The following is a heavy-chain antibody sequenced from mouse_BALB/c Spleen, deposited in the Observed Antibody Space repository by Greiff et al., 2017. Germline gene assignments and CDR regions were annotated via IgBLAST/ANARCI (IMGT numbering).Heavy chain of an antibody. CDR1: GYTFTSYW. J-gene: IGHJ4*01. CDR2: INPSNGRT. D-gene: IGHD1-1*01. Sequence: VQLQQSGAELVKPGASVKLSCKASGYTFTSYWMHWVKQRPGQGLEWIGEINPSNGRTNYNEKFKSKATLTVDKSSSTAYMQLSSLTSEDSAVYYCARTGNYYGLYAMDYWGQGTSVTVSS. V-gene: IGHV1S81*02. CDR3: ARTGNYYGLYAMDY.